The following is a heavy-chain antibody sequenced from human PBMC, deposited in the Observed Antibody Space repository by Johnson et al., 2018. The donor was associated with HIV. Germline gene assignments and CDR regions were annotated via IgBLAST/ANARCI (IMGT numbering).Heavy chain of an antibody. V-gene: IGHV3-11*04. CDR3: AREGSSGYYDAFDI. Sequence: QMQLVESGGGLVKPGGSLRLSCAASGFTFSDYYMSWIRQAPGKGLEWVSSISGSSSAIYYADSVKGRFTISRDNARTSLYVQMNSLRVEDTAVYYCAREGSSGYYDAFDIWGQGTMVTVSS. CDR1: GFTFSDYY. J-gene: IGHJ3*02. D-gene: IGHD3-22*01. CDR2: ISGSSSAI.